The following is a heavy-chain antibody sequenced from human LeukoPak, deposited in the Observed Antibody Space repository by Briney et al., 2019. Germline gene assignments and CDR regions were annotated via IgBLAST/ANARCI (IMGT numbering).Heavy chain of an antibody. D-gene: IGHD5-18*01. CDR3: AKGGYSYADYQYYGMDV. Sequence: GGSLRLSCAASGFSFRSYAMSWVRQAPGKGLEWVSVISGSGGTTYYADSVRGRHTISRDNSKNTLYLQMNSLRAEDTAVYYCAKGGYSYADYQYYGMDVWGQGTTVTVSS. CDR2: ISGSGGTT. V-gene: IGHV3-23*01. CDR1: GFSFRSYA. J-gene: IGHJ6*02.